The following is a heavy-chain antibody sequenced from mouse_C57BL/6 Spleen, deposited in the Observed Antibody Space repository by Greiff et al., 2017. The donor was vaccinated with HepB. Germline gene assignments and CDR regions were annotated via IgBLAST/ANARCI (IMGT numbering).Heavy chain of an antibody. D-gene: IGHD2-3*01. CDR2: IYPGSGNT. Sequence: VQLQQSGPELVKPGASVKISCKASGYSFTSYYIHWVKQRPGQGLEWIGWIYPGSGNTKYNEKFKGKATLTAGSSSSTAYMQLSSLTSEDSAFYYCARSDGYYLFDYWGQGTTLTVSS. CDR3: ARSDGYYLFDY. CDR1: GYSFTSYY. V-gene: IGHV1-66*01. J-gene: IGHJ2*01.